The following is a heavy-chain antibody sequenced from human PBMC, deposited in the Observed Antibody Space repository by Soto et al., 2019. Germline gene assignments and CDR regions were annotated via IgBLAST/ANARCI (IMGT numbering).Heavy chain of an antibody. Sequence: GGSLRPSCAASGFTFSSDYMSWVRQAPGKGLEWVSVIYTGGSTYYADSVKGRFTFSRDNSKNTLYLQMNSLRAEDTAVYYCARAYGGNPALFDPWGQGTLVTVSS. V-gene: IGHV3-53*01. J-gene: IGHJ5*02. CDR3: ARAYGGNPALFDP. CDR2: IYTGGST. CDR1: GFTFSSDY. D-gene: IGHD4-17*01.